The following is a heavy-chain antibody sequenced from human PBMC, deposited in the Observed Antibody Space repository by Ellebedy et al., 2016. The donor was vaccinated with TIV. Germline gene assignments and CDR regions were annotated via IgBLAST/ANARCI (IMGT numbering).Heavy chain of an antibody. CDR3: ASGTAAFF. CDR2: TSGSGATI. V-gene: IGHV3-11*01. CDR1: GFTFSDYY. J-gene: IGHJ4*02. Sequence: GGSLRLXXAASGFTFSDYYVSWIRQAPGKGLEWVSYTSGSGATIYYADSVKGRFTISRDNAKSSLYLQMNSLRAEDTAVYYCASGTAAFFWGQGTLVTVSS. D-gene: IGHD2-15*01.